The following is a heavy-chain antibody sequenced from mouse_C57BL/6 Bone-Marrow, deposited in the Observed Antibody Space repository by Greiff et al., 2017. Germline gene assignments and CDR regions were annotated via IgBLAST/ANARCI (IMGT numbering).Heavy chain of an antibody. CDR3: ARYGNYGGFDY. CDR2: IYPRSGNT. D-gene: IGHD2-1*01. J-gene: IGHJ2*01. Sequence: VQLQQSGAELARPGASVKLSCKASGYTFTSYGISWVKQRTGQGLEWIGEIYPRSGNTYYNEKFKGKATLTADKSSSTAYLELRSLTSEDSAVYFCARYGNYGGFDYWGQGTTLTVSS. V-gene: IGHV1-81*01. CDR1: GYTFTSYG.